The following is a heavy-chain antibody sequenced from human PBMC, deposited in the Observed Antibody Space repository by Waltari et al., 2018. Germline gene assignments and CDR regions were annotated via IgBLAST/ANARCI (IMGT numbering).Heavy chain of an antibody. V-gene: IGHV3-30-3*01. Sequence: QVQLVESGGGVVQPGRSLRLSCAASGFTFSSYAMHWVRPAPGKGLEWVAVISYDGSNKYYADSVKGRFTISRDNSKNTLYLQMNSLRAEDTAVYYCARDSRIAGTIGYFDYWGQGTLVTVSS. CDR3: ARDSRIAGTIGYFDY. CDR1: GFTFSSYA. D-gene: IGHD1-7*01. CDR2: ISYDGSNK. J-gene: IGHJ4*02.